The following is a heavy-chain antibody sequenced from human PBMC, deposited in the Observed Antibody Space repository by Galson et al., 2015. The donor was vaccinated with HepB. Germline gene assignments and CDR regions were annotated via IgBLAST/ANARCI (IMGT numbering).Heavy chain of an antibody. J-gene: IGHJ3*02. CDR2: INSDGIT. Sequence: SLRLSCAASGFTFGTYWMHWVRQVPGKGLVWVSRINSDGITSYADSVKGRFTISRDNAKNTLYLQMNSLRAEDTAVYYCVRAPVGSGVRAFDIWGQGTMVTVSS. CDR3: VRAPVGSGVRAFDI. CDR1: GFTFGTYW. V-gene: IGHV3-74*01. D-gene: IGHD3-10*01.